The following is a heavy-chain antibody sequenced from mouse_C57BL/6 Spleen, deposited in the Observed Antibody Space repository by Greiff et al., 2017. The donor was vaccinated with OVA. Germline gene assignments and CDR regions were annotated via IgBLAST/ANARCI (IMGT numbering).Heavy chain of an antibody. D-gene: IGHD2-1*01. CDR2: INPNNGGT. CDR3: ARNYGNLAWFAY. J-gene: IGHJ3*01. Sequence: EVKLQESGPELVKPGASVKMSCKASGYTFTDYNMHWVKQSHGKSLEWIGYINPNNGGTSYNQKFKGKATLTVNKSSSTVYMELRSLTSEDSAVYYCARNYGNLAWFAYWGQGTLVTVSA. V-gene: IGHV1-22*01. CDR1: GYTFTDYN.